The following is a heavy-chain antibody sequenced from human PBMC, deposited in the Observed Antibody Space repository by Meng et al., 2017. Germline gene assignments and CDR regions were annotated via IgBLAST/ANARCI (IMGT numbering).Heavy chain of an antibody. V-gene: IGHV4-61*02. D-gene: IGHD4-17*01. CDR3: ARLAYYGDYRYYFDY. CDR2: IYTSGST. J-gene: IGHJ4*02. Sequence: SETLSLTCTVSGGSISSGSYFWSWIRQPAGKGLEWIGRIYTSGSTYYNPSLKSRVTISVDTSKNQFSLKLSSVTAADTAVYYCARLAYYGDYRYYFDYWGQGTLVTVSS. CDR1: GGSISSGSYF.